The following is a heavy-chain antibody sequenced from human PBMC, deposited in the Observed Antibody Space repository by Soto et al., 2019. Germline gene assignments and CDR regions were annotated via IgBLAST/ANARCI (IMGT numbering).Heavy chain of an antibody. V-gene: IGHV1-69*04. CDR2: IIPFLGIA. CDR1: GGTFSSYA. J-gene: IGHJ6*02. CDR3: ARGGRHDSNGYDLPFSGMDF. D-gene: IGHD3-22*01. Sequence: ASVKVSCKASGGTFSSYAISWVRQAPGQGLEWMGRIIPFLGIANYAQRLQGRVTMTTDKSTSTAYMELRSLRSDDTAVYYCARGGRHDSNGYDLPFSGMDFWNQGTTVPGSS.